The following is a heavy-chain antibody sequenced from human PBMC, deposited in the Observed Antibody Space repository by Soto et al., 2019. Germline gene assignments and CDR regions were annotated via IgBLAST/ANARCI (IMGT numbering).Heavy chain of an antibody. CDR2: ISQSGNT. J-gene: IGHJ4*02. CDR1: SGSFSGYY. V-gene: IGHV4-34*01. Sequence: SETLSLTCSIYSGSFSGYYWSWIRQPPGKGLEWIGEISQSGNTNYSPSLKSRVSISIDTSKKQFSLNLASVSAADTAVYYCARAPKVSGSSQTRPDFWGQGTMVTVYS. CDR3: ARAPKVSGSSQTRPDF. D-gene: IGHD6-6*01.